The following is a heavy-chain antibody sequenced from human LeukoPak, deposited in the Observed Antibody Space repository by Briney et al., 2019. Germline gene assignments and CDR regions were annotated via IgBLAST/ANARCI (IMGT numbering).Heavy chain of an antibody. CDR3: ARDIVSMADY. D-gene: IGHD4/OR15-4a*01. CDR2: ISSSSSYT. Sequence: GGSLRLSCAASGFTFSDYYMSWIRQAPGKGLEWVSYISSSSSYTNYADSVKGRFTISRDNAKKSLYLQMNSLRAEDTAVYYCARDIVSMADYWGQGTLVTVSS. J-gene: IGHJ4*02. V-gene: IGHV3-11*06. CDR1: GFTFSDYY.